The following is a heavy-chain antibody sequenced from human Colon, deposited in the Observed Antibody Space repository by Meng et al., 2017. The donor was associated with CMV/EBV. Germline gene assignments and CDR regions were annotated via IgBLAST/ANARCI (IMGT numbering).Heavy chain of an antibody. CDR1: GFTFDDYG. Sequence: GGSLRLSCAASGFTFDDYGMSWVRQAPGKGLEWVSIIYWNGKTAGHADSVQGRFTISRDNARNSLYLEMNFLRAEATAFYYCARAGHSGGYLPGLFDYWGQGALVTVSS. D-gene: IGHD1-26*01. V-gene: IGHV3-20*04. J-gene: IGHJ4*02. CDR3: ARAGHSGGYLPGLFDY. CDR2: IYWNGKTA.